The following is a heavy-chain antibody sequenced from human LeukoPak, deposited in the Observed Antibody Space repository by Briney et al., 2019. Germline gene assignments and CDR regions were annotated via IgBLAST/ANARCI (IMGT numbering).Heavy chain of an antibody. Sequence: GGSLRLSCAASGFTFSSNWMSWVRQAPGKGLEWVANINQDGTETYYVDAVMGRFAISRDNAKNSLFLQMNSLRAEDTAIYYCATYRQVLLSFESWGQGTLVTVSS. V-gene: IGHV3-7*03. CDR2: INQDGTET. D-gene: IGHD2-8*02. J-gene: IGHJ4*02. CDR3: ATYRQVLLSFES. CDR1: GFTFSSNW.